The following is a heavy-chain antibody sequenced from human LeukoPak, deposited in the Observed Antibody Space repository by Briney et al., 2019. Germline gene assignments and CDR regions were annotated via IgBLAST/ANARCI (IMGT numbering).Heavy chain of an antibody. CDR2: ISGSGGST. CDR1: GFTFSSYA. Sequence: PGGSLRLSCAASGFTFSSYAMSWVRQAPGKGLEWVSAISGSGGSTYYADSVKGRFTISSDNSKNTLYLQMNSLRAEDTAVYYCAKDRGRGLRLGELSSWGQGTLVTVSS. J-gene: IGHJ5*02. CDR3: AKDRGRGLRLGELSS. V-gene: IGHV3-23*01. D-gene: IGHD3-16*02.